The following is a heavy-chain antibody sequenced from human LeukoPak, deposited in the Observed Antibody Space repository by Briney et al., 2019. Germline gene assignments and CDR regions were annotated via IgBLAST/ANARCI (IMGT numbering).Heavy chain of an antibody. Sequence: GGSLRLSWAASGFTVSTYSMNWVRQAPGKGLEWVSSITISITYIYYADSVKGRFAISSDNAKNSLYLQMTNLRAEDTAVYYCARGYLSHAYWGQGTLVTVSS. D-gene: IGHD3-16*02. V-gene: IGHV3-21*01. CDR2: ITISITYI. CDR1: GFTVSTYS. J-gene: IGHJ4*02. CDR3: ARGYLSHAY.